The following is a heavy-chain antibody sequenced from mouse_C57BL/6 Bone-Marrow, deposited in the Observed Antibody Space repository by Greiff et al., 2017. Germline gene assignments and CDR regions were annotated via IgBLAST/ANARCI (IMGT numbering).Heavy chain of an antibody. CDR1: GFTFSSYA. CDR3: TRDHYYGSSYRYFDV. D-gene: IGHD1-1*01. Sequence: EVMLVESGEGLVKPGGSLKLSCAASGFTFSSYAMSWVRQTPEKRLEWVAYISSGGDYIYYADTVKGRFTISRDNARNTLYLQMSSLKSEDTAMYYCTRDHYYGSSYRYFDVWGTGTTVTVSS. CDR2: ISSGGDYI. V-gene: IGHV5-9-1*02. J-gene: IGHJ1*03.